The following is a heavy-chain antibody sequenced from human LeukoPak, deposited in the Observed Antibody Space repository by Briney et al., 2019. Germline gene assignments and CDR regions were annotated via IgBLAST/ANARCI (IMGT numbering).Heavy chain of an antibody. CDR3: ARHAPPFLWFGEILLTGWFDP. J-gene: IGHJ5*02. D-gene: IGHD3-10*01. CDR1: GGSISSYY. Sequence: SETLSLTCAASGGSISSYYWSWIRQPPGKGLEWIGYIYYSGSTNYNPSLKSRVTISVDTSKNQFSLKLSSVTAADTAVYYCARHAPPFLWFGEILLTGWFDPWRQGTLVTVSP. V-gene: IGHV4-59*08. CDR2: IYYSGST.